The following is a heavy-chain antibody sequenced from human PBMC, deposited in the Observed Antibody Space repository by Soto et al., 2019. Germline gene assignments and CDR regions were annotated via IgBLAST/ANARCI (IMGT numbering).Heavy chain of an antibody. J-gene: IGHJ5*02. CDR3: ARASPSVGNWFYP. CDR1: GDSVSSSSAA. CDR2: TYYRSKWYN. Sequence: SQTLSLTCAITGDSVSSSSAAWNWIRQSPARGLEWLGRTYYRSKWYNDYAVSVKSRITINPDTSKNQFSLQLNSVTPEDTAVYYCARASPSVGNWFYPWGQGTLVTVSS. D-gene: IGHD3-10*01. V-gene: IGHV6-1*01.